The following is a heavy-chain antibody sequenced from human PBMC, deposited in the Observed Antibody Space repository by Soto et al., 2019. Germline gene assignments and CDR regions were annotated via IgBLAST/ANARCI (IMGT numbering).Heavy chain of an antibody. J-gene: IGHJ5*01. CDR1: GGTFSSYT. D-gene: IGHD3-10*01. CDR3: ATILLWFGESRPRFDS. Sequence: GASVKVSCKASGGTFSSYTFSWVRQAPGQGLEWMGGIIPRSGTSNYAQKFQGRVTITADASTSTAYMELSSLRSEDTAVYYCATILLWFGESRPRFDSSGQGTLVTVSS. CDR2: IIPRSGTS. V-gene: IGHV1-69*13.